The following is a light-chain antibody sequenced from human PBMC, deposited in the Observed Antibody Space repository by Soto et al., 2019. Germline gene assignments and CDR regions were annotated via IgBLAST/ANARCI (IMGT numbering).Light chain of an antibody. CDR1: QSVLYSSNNKNY. Sequence: DIVMTQSPDSLAVSLGERATINCKSSQSVLYSSNNKNYLAWYQQKPGQPPKLLIYWASTRESGVPDRFSGSGSGTDFTLTISSLQAEDVAVYYCHQYGISPPVPFGQGTRLEIK. CDR2: WAS. CDR3: HQYGISPPVP. J-gene: IGKJ5*01. V-gene: IGKV4-1*01.